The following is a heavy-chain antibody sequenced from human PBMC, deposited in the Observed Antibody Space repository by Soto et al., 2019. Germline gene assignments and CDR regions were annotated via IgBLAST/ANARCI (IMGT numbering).Heavy chain of an antibody. CDR1: GFTFSSYA. V-gene: IGHV3-23*01. CDR2: ISGSGGST. J-gene: IGHJ6*03. D-gene: IGHD6-13*01. Sequence: GGSLRLSCAASGFTFSSYAMSWVRQAPGKGLEWVSAISGSGGSTYYADSVKGRLTISRDNSKNTLYLQMNSLRAEDTAVYYCAKGGVAAAQYYYYYYMDVWGKGTTVTVSS. CDR3: AKGGVAAAQYYYYYYMDV.